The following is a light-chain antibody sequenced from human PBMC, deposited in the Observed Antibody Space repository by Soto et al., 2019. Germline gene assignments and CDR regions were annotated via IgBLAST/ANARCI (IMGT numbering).Light chain of an antibody. J-gene: IGKJ5*01. CDR2: DAS. CDR1: QSVSSY. Sequence: EIVLTQSPATLSLSPGERATLSCRASQSVSSYLAWYQQKPGQAPRLLIYDASNRATGIPARFSGSGSGTNFTLTISSLEAEDFAVYHCQQRSNWITFG. V-gene: IGKV3-11*01. CDR3: QQRSNWIT.